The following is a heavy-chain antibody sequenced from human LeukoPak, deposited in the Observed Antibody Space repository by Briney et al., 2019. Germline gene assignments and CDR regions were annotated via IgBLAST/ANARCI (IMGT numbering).Heavy chain of an antibody. J-gene: IGHJ4*02. V-gene: IGHV3-30*02. D-gene: IGHD3-10*01. Sequence: GGSLRLSCAASGFTFSSYGMHWVRQAPGKGLEWVAFIRYDGSNKYYADSVKGRFTVFRDNSKNTLYLQMNSLRAEDTAVYYCAKPELLWFGEFNYDCWGQGTLVTVSS. CDR1: GFTFSSYG. CDR2: IRYDGSNK. CDR3: AKPELLWFGEFNYDC.